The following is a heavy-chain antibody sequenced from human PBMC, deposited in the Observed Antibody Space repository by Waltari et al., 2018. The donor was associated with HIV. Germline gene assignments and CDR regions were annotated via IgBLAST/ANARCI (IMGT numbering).Heavy chain of an antibody. Sequence: QVQLQQWGAGLLKPSETLALTCAVYGGSFKSTYWTWIRQSPGRGLEWIGEINDSGNTNYNPSLKSRVSMSVDTSKNQFSLKLTYVTATDTAVYYCARAGLRYFDWTSATVDSWGQGTLVTVSS. V-gene: IGHV4-34*01. CDR2: INDSGNT. CDR3: ARAGLRYFDWTSATVDS. CDR1: GGSFKSTY. D-gene: IGHD3-9*01. J-gene: IGHJ4*02.